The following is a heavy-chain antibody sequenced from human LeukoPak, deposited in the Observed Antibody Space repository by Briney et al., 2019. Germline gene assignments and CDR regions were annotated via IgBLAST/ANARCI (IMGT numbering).Heavy chain of an antibody. CDR1: GYTFTGYY. CDR2: INPNSGGT. J-gene: IGHJ4*02. D-gene: IGHD3-3*01. CDR3: ARGGEWLFHFDY. Sequence: ASVKVSYKASGYTFTGYYMHWVRQAPGQGLEWMGWINPNSGGTNYAQKFRGRVTMTRDTSISTAYMELSRLRSDDTAVYYCARGGEWLFHFDYWGQGTLVTVSS. V-gene: IGHV1-2*02.